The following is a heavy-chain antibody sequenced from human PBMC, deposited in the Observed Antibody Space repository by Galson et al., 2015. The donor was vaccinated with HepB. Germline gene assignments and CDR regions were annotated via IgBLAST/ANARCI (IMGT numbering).Heavy chain of an antibody. CDR3: ARAVILVDDEDDPGIYYFDF. V-gene: IGHV4-31*03. CDR1: GDSISSGGSY. J-gene: IGHJ4*02. Sequence: TLSLTCNVSGDSISSGGSYWSWIRQHPGKGLEWIGYIYHSGTSYYNPSLKTRVSISVDTSRNQFSLKLTSVTAADTAVYYCARAVILVDDEDDPGIYYFDFWGRGTLVIVSS. CDR2: IYHSGTS. D-gene: IGHD3/OR15-3a*01.